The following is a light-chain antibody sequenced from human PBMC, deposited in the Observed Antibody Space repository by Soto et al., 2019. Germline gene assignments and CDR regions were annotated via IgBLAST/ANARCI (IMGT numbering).Light chain of an antibody. CDR1: ESVTSTY. J-gene: IGKJ2*01. CDR2: GAS. Sequence: EIVLTQSPGTLSLSPGERATLSCRTSESVTSTYLAWYQQKPGQPPRLLIYGASSRATGIPDRFSGSGSGTDFTLTISRLEPEDFAVYYCQLFGSSPRYTFGRGTKLEIK. V-gene: IGKV3-20*01. CDR3: QLFGSSPRYT.